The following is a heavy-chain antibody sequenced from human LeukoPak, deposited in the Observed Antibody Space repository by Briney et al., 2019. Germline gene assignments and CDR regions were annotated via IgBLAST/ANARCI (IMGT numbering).Heavy chain of an antibody. J-gene: IGHJ4*02. Sequence: ASVKVSCKASGYTFTSYDINWVRQATGQGLEWMGWMNPNSGNTGYAQKFQGRVTMTRNTSISTAYMELSSLRSEDTAVYYCARVTPGDEYYSGGSCRDYFDYWGQGTLVTVSS. D-gene: IGHD2-15*01. V-gene: IGHV1-8*01. CDR2: MNPNSGNT. CDR3: ARVTPGDEYYSGGSCRDYFDY. CDR1: GYTFTSYD.